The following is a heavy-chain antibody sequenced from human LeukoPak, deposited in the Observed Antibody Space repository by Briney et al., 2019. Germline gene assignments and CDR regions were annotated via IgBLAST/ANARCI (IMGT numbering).Heavy chain of an antibody. D-gene: IGHD3-3*01. Sequence: GASVKVSCKASGYTFTGYYMHWVRQAPGRGLEWMGWINPNSGGTNYAQKFQGRVTMTRDTSISTAYMELSRLRSDDTAVYYCARGPSLLEWLLGFDYWGQGTLVTVSS. CDR1: GYTFTGYY. J-gene: IGHJ4*02. CDR3: ARGPSLLEWLLGFDY. V-gene: IGHV1-2*02. CDR2: INPNSGGT.